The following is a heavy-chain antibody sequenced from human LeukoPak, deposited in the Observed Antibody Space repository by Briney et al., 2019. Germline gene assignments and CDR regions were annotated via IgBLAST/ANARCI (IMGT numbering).Heavy chain of an antibody. D-gene: IGHD3-3*01. Sequence: SETLSLTCTVSGGSISSYYWSWIRQPAGKGLEWIGRIYTSGSTNYNPSLKSRVTMSVDTSKNQFSLTLSSVTAADTAVYYCARGIKDFWSAYSSLYYMDVWGRGTTVTVSS. J-gene: IGHJ6*03. V-gene: IGHV4-4*07. CDR1: GGSISSYY. CDR3: ARGIKDFWSAYSSLYYMDV. CDR2: IYTSGST.